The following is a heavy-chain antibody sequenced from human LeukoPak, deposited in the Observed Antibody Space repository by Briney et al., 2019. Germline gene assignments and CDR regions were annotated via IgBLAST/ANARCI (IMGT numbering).Heavy chain of an antibody. CDR3: ARGASLRAVVVGATTSPPMPYDF. Sequence: ASVKVSCKASGYTFTSYDINWVRQATGQGLEWMGWMNPNSGNTGYAQKFQGRVTMTGDTSISTAYMELSSLGSEDTAVYYCARGASLRAVVVGATTSPPMPYDFWGQGTLVTVSS. CDR1: GYTFTSYD. CDR2: MNPNSGNT. J-gene: IGHJ4*02. V-gene: IGHV1-8*01. D-gene: IGHD2-15*01.